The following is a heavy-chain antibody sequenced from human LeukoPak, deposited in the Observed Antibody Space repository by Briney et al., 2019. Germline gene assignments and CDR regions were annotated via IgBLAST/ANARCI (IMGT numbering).Heavy chain of an antibody. D-gene: IGHD5-18*01. V-gene: IGHV1-2*02. J-gene: IGHJ4*02. CDR3: ARDYGYSYGGDY. CDR2: INPNSGGT. CDR1: GYTFTGYY. Sequence: ASVKVSCKASGYTFTGYYMHWVRQAPGQGLEWMGWINPNSGGTNYAQKFQGRVTMTRDTSISTAYMELSRLRPDDTAVYYCARDYGYSYGGDYWGQGTLVTVSS.